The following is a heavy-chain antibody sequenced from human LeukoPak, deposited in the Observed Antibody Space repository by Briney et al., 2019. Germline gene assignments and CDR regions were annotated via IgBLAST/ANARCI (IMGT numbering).Heavy chain of an antibody. D-gene: IGHD2-21*02. CDR1: GGSISSYY. CDR3: ARDRSYCGGDCYSWFDP. J-gene: IGHJ5*02. V-gene: IGHV4-59*01. Sequence: SETLSLTCTVSGGSISSYYWSWIRQPPGKGLEWIGYIYYSGSTNYNPSLKSRVTISVDTSKNQFSLKLSSVTAADTAVYYCARDRSYCGGDCYSWFDPWGQGTLVTVSS. CDR2: IYYSGST.